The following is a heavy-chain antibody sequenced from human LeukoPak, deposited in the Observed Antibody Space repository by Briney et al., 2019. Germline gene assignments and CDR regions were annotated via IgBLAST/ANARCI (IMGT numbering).Heavy chain of an antibody. Sequence: SQTLSLACTVSGGSISSGDYYWSWIRQPPGKGLEWIGYIYYSGSTYYNPSLKSRVTISVDTSKNQFSLKLSSVTAADTAVYYCARVIGNGLNFDYWGQGTLVTVSS. CDR1: GGSISSGDYY. V-gene: IGHV4-30-4*08. CDR2: IYYSGST. J-gene: IGHJ4*02. D-gene: IGHD3-16*02. CDR3: ARVIGNGLNFDY.